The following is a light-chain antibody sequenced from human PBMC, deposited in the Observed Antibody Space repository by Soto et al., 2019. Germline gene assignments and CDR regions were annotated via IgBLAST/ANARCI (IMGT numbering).Light chain of an antibody. J-gene: IGKJ3*01. CDR2: GAS. V-gene: IGKV3-20*01. CDR3: QQFGSSPGFT. Sequence: EIVLTQSPGTLSLSPGERATLSCRASQSINSRYLAWYQQKPGQAPRLLIYGASSRATGIPDRFSGSGSGTDFTLTISRLEPEDFAVYYCQQFGSSPGFTFGPGTMVYIK. CDR1: QSINSRY.